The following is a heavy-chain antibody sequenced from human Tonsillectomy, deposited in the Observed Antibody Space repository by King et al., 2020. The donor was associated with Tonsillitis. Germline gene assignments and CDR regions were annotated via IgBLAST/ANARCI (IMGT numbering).Heavy chain of an antibody. CDR2: IGTDGDT. CDR3: ARVPATYYYASGSYSRDWYFDL. D-gene: IGHD3-10*01. V-gene: IGHV3-13*01. J-gene: IGHJ2*01. Sequence: VQLVESGGGLVQPGGSLRLSCAASGFTFSSYDMHWVLQPAGKGLEWLSGIGTDGDTYYPGSVKGRFTISRENAENSLYLHVNSLRAGDTAVYYCARVPATYYYASGSYSRDWYFDLWGRGTLVTVSS. CDR1: GFTFSSYD.